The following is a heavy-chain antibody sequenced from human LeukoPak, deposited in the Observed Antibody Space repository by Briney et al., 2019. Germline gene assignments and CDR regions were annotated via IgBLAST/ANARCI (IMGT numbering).Heavy chain of an antibody. Sequence: SETLSLTCTVSGGSISSGDYYWRWIRQPPGKGLEWIGYIYYSGSTYYNPSLKSRVTISVDTSKNQFSLKLSSVTAADTAVYYCARGGYCSGGSCYNDWFDPWGQGTLVTVSS. V-gene: IGHV4-30-4*01. CDR1: GGSISSGDYY. D-gene: IGHD2-15*01. CDR3: ARGGYCSGGSCYNDWFDP. CDR2: IYYSGST. J-gene: IGHJ5*02.